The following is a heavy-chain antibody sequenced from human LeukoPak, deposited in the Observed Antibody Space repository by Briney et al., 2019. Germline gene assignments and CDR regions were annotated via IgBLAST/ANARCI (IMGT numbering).Heavy chain of an antibody. CDR2: INQDGSEK. Sequence: GGSLRLSCAASGFTFSSYAMSWVRQAPGKGLEWVANINQDGSEKYYVDSVKGRFTISRDNAKNSLYLQMNSLRAEDTAVYYCARGSLDYWGQGTLVTVSS. J-gene: IGHJ4*02. V-gene: IGHV3-7*01. CDR3: ARGSLDY. CDR1: GFTFSSYA.